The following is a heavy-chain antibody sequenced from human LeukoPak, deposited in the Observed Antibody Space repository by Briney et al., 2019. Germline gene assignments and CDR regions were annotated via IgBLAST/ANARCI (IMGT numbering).Heavy chain of an antibody. D-gene: IGHD2-15*01. Sequence: GESLKISCKGSGYSFTSYWIGWVRQMPGKGLEWMGIIYPGDSDTRYSPSFQGQVTIPADKSISTAYLQWSSLKASDTAMYYCARRLCGGSCHSAHFDYWGQGTLVTVSS. CDR2: IYPGDSDT. CDR1: GYSFTSYW. CDR3: ARRLCGGSCHSAHFDY. V-gene: IGHV5-51*01. J-gene: IGHJ4*02.